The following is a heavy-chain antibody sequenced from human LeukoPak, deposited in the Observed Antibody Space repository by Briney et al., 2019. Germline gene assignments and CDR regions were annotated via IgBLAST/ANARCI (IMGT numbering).Heavy chain of an antibody. J-gene: IGHJ4*02. D-gene: IGHD4-17*01. CDR2: ISSNGGST. Sequence: PGGSLRLSCAASGFTFSSYAMHWVRQAPGKGLEYVSAISSNGGSTYYANSVKGRFTISRDNSKNTLYLQMGSLRAEDMAVHYCARGKYGDPVGDYFDYWGQGTLVTVSS. V-gene: IGHV3-64*01. CDR1: GFTFSSYA. CDR3: ARGKYGDPVGDYFDY.